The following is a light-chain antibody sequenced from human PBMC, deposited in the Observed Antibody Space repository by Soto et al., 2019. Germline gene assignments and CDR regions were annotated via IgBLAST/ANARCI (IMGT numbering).Light chain of an antibody. CDR3: QQYDNWWP. CDR1: QSVSSN. V-gene: IGKV3-15*01. J-gene: IGKJ1*01. CDR2: GAS. Sequence: EIVMTQSPATLSVSPGERATLSCRASQSVSSNLAWYQQKPGQAPRLLIYGASTRATGITARFSGSGSGTEFTLPISSLQSEDFAVYYCQQYDNWWPFGQGTRVEIK.